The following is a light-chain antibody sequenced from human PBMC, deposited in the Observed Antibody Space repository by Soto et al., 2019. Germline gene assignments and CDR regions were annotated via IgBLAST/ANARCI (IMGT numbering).Light chain of an antibody. CDR2: AAS. CDR3: QQYYSYLPLT. J-gene: IGKJ4*01. V-gene: IGKV1-8*01. Sequence: AIRMTQSPSSFSASTGDRVTITCRASQGISSYLAWYQQKPGKAPKLLIYAASTLQSGVPSRFSGSGSGTDFTLTISCLQSEDFAKYYCQQYYSYLPLTFGGGTKVEIK. CDR1: QGISSY.